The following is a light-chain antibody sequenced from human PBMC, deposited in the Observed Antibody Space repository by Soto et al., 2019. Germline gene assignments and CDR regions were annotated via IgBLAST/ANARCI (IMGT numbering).Light chain of an antibody. J-gene: IGLJ2*01. V-gene: IGLV2-14*01. CDR1: SSDVGGYNY. CDR3: SSYVSSSTLVI. Sequence: QSALTQPASVSGSPGQSITISCTGTSSDVGGYNYVSWYQQHPGKAPRLMISEVSNRPSGISDRFSGSKSGNTASLTISGLQAEDEADYYCSSYVSSSTLVIFGGGTKVTV. CDR2: EVS.